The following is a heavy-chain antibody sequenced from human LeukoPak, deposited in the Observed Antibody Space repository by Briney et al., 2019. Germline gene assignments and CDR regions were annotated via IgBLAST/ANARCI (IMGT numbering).Heavy chain of an antibody. Sequence: GGSLRLSCGASGSTFSDYWMHWVRQAPGKGPVWVSRINSDGTTTTYADSVKGRFTISRDNAKNTLYVQMSSLRAEDTAVYYCARDVMTTVHWGQGTLVTVSS. CDR2: INSDGTTT. D-gene: IGHD4-17*01. V-gene: IGHV3-74*01. CDR3: ARDVMTTVH. CDR1: GSTFSDYW. J-gene: IGHJ4*02.